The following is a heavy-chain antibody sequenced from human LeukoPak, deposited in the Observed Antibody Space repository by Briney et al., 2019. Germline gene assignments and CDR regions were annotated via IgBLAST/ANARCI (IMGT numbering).Heavy chain of an antibody. D-gene: IGHD3-10*01. CDR2: ISSNGGST. Sequence: GGSLRLSCSASGFTFSSYAMHWVRQAPGKGLEYVSAISSNGGSTYYADSVKGRFTISRDNSKNTLYLQMNSLRAEDTAVYYCARDLLWFGEVGFDYWGQGTLVTVSS. V-gene: IGHV3-64*04. CDR3: ARDLLWFGEVGFDY. CDR1: GFTFSSYA. J-gene: IGHJ4*02.